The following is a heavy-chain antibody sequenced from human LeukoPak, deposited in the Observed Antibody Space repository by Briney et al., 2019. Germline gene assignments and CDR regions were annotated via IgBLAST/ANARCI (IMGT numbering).Heavy chain of an antibody. J-gene: IGHJ5*02. Sequence: GGSLRLSCAASGFTFSTYWMHWVRQTPGKGLLWVSRINSDGSETTYADSVKGRFTISRDNAKNTLYLQMDSLRAEDTAVYYCTRTYCSSTSCYTELFDPWGQGTLVTVSS. CDR3: TRTYCSSTSCYTELFDP. CDR2: INSDGSET. CDR1: GFTFSTYW. V-gene: IGHV3-74*01. D-gene: IGHD2-2*02.